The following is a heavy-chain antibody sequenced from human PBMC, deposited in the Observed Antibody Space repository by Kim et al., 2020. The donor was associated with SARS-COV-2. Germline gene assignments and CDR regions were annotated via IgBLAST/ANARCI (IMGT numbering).Heavy chain of an antibody. CDR2: IYYSGST. V-gene: IGHV4-39*01. D-gene: IGHD2-15*01. Sequence: SYPLSLPFPVSVGSISSSSYYWGWIRQPPGKGLEWIGSIYYSGSTYYNPSLKSRVTISVDTSKNQFSLKLSSVTAADTAVYYCASLRGYCSGGSCSPLDYWGQGTLVTVSS. CDR3: ASLRGYCSGGSCSPLDY. J-gene: IGHJ4*02. CDR1: VGSISSSSYY.